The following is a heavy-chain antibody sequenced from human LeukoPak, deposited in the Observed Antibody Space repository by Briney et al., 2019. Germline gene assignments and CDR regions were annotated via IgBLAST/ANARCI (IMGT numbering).Heavy chain of an antibody. CDR2: ISSSSSYI. CDR1: GFTFSSYS. CDR3: ARAGYCSSTSCYSVSGNWFDP. V-gene: IGHV3-21*01. D-gene: IGHD2-2*02. J-gene: IGHJ5*02. Sequence: PGGSLRLSCAASGFTFSSYSMNWVRQAPGKGLEWVSSISSSSSYIYYADSVKGRLTISRDNAKNSLYLQMNSLRAEDTAVYYCARAGYCSSTSCYSVSGNWFDPWGQGTLVTVSS.